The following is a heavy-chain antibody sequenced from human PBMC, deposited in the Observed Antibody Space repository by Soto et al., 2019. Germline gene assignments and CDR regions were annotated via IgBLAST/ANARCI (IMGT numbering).Heavy chain of an antibody. CDR3: ARMPQPPIAAAGEIYFDY. J-gene: IGHJ4*02. D-gene: IGHD6-13*01. CDR2: IDWDDDK. Sequence: SGPTLVNPTQTLTLTCTFSGFSLSTSGMCVRWIRQPPGKALEWLALIDWDDDKYYSTSLKTRLTISKDTSKNQVVLTMTNMDPVDTATYYFARMPQPPIAAAGEIYFDYWGQGTLVTVSS. CDR1: GFSLSTSGMC. V-gene: IGHV2-70*01.